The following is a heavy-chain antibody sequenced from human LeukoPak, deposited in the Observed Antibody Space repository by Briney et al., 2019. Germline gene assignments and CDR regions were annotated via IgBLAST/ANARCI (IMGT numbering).Heavy chain of an antibody. V-gene: IGHV3-48*03. CDR3: AREGDVHNWNDGYYFDH. CDR1: GFTFSSYE. CDR2: ISGSGFAI. D-gene: IGHD1-20*01. J-gene: IGHJ4*02. Sequence: GGSLRLSCAASGFTFSSYEMTWVRQAPGKGLEWLSYISGSGFAIYYADSVKGRFTISRDNVKNSLYLQMSSLRAEDTAVYYCAREGDVHNWNDGYYFDHWGQGTLVTVSS.